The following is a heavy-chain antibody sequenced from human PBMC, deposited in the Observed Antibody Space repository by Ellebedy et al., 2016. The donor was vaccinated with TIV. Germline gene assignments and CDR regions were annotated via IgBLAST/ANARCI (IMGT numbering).Heavy chain of an antibody. CDR3: ARGKDSGNYVGWFDP. J-gene: IGHJ5*02. Sequence: ASVKVSCKASGGTFSSYTITWVRQAPGQGLEWVGGILPIFGTANYAQKFQGRVTITADESASIAYMELGSLRSEDTAVYYCARGKDSGNYVGWFDPWGQGTLVTVSS. CDR2: ILPIFGTA. V-gene: IGHV1-69*13. CDR1: GGTFSSYT. D-gene: IGHD4-11*01.